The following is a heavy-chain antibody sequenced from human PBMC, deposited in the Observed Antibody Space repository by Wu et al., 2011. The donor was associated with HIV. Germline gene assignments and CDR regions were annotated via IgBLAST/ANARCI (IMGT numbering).Heavy chain of an antibody. J-gene: IGHJ4*02. CDR2: IIPIFGTA. D-gene: IGHD6-19*01. V-gene: IGHV1-69*14. CDR1: GGTFSSYG. Sequence: QVQVVQSGPEVKKPGSSVKVSCKVSGGTFSSYGIDWVRQAPGQRFEWMGGIIPIFGTAIYAHKFQGRLTITADKSSNTASMELTSLKSEDTAVYYCATDPTIAVAGTKSFWGRGTLVSVSS. CDR3: ATDPTIAVAGTKSF.